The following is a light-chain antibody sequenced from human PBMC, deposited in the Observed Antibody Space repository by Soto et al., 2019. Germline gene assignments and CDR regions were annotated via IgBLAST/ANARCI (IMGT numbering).Light chain of an antibody. CDR3: QHLYSYPIT. J-gene: IGKJ5*01. V-gene: IGKV1-9*01. Sequence: DTKLPHLPPFCSEPVGNRFTITCRASKGIKINLAWYQQKPGKAPKVLIYGAITLQSGVPSRFSGSGSGTEFTLTISSLQPEDSATYYCQHLYSYPITFGQGTRLEIK. CDR2: GAI. CDR1: KGIKIN.